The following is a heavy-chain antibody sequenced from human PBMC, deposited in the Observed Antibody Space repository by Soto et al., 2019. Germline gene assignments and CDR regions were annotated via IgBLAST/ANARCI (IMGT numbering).Heavy chain of an antibody. CDR1: GYTFTDYF. J-gene: IGHJ5*02. Sequence: QVQLVQSGAEVKKPGASVKVSCKASGYTFTDYFIHWVRQAPGQGFEWMGWSNPNSRGTNYAQKFQGRVTMTRDTSNSTAYMELRGLSSDDTAVYYCARVTLKAGNWFDPWGQGTLVTVSS. CDR2: SNPNSRGT. CDR3: ARVTLKAGNWFDP. V-gene: IGHV1-2*02.